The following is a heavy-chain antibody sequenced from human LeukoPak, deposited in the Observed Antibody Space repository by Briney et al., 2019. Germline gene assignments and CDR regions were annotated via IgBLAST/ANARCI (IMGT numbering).Heavy chain of an antibody. V-gene: IGHV3-7*04. Sequence: PGGSLRLSCAVSGFTFSNYWMTWVRQAPGSGLEWVANIKQDGSDKNYVDSVKGRFTISRDNAKNSLYLEMNSLRAEDTAVYYCARDESPRSGTTWYDGFDIWGQGTMVTVSS. CDR2: IKQDGSDK. CDR1: GFTFSNYW. D-gene: IGHD2-2*01. CDR3: ARDESPRSGTTWYDGFDI. J-gene: IGHJ3*02.